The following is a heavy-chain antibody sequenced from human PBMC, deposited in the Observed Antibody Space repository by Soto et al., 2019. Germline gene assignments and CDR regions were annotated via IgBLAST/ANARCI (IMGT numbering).Heavy chain of an antibody. CDR2: IYWDDNK. Sequence: QITLKESGPTLVKPTQTLTLTCTFSGFSLTTSGVGVGWIRQPPGKALEWLALIYWDDNKRYSPSLKSRLTITKDTSKTQVVLTMTNMDPVDTATYYCAHSESGYSGYWVGYFDYWGQGTLVTVSS. D-gene: IGHD5-12*01. CDR1: GFSLTTSGVG. J-gene: IGHJ4*02. V-gene: IGHV2-5*02. CDR3: AHSESGYSGYWVGYFDY.